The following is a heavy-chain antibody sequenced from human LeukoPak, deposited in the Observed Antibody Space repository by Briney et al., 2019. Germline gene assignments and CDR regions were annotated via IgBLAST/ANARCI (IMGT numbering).Heavy chain of an antibody. J-gene: IGHJ4*02. CDR2: IYYSGST. Sequence: SETLSLTCTVSGGSISSYYWSWIRQPPGKGLEWIGYIYYSGSTNYNPSLKSRVTISVDTSKNRFSLKLSSVTAADTAVYYCARGTWLQSNDYWGQGTLVTVSS. CDR1: GGSISSYY. CDR3: ARGTWLQSNDY. V-gene: IGHV4-59*01. D-gene: IGHD5-24*01.